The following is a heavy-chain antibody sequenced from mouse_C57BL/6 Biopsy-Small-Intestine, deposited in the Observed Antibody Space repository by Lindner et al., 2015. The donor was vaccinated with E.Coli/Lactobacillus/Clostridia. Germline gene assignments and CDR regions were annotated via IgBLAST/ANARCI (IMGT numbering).Heavy chain of an antibody. Sequence: KAPGYLFTDFNLHWVRQTNGKSLEWIGIINPKYGTSSHNQKFKGKATLTVDPSSSTAYMQLISLASEDSAIYFCARNGYYPFAYWGQGTLVTVSA. J-gene: IGHJ3*01. CDR2: INPKYGTS. CDR1: GYLFTDFN. D-gene: IGHD2-3*01. V-gene: IGHV1-39*01. CDR3: ARNGYYPFAY.